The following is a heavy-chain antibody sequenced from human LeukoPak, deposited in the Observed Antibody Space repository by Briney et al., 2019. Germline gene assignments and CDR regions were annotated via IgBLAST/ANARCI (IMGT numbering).Heavy chain of an antibody. CDR1: GCSISSGYY. CDR3: ARVMVRGVIIMD. V-gene: IGHV4-38-2*02. J-gene: IGHJ4*02. CDR2: IYHSGST. D-gene: IGHD3-10*01. Sequence: SETLSLTCTVSGCSISSGYYWGWIRQPPGKGLEWIGSIYHSGSTYYNPSLKSRATISVDTSKNQFSLKLSSVTAADTAVYYCARVMVRGVIIMDWGQGTLITVSS.